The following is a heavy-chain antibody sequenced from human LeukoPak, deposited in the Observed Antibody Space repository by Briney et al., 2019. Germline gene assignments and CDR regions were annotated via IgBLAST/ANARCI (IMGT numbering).Heavy chain of an antibody. CDR1: GFTLSDYD. CDR3: GRAFPPLRTSSAGDL. D-gene: IGHD3-16*01. V-gene: IGHV3-21*01. CDR2: ISYLSSHV. Sequence: PGGSLRLSCSASGFTLSDYDMNWVRQAPGKGLEWVSSISYLSSHVYYGDSVKGRFSISRDNAKNSLYLQMNSLGAEDTATYYCGRAFPPLRTSSAGDLWGQGILVTVSS. J-gene: IGHJ4*02.